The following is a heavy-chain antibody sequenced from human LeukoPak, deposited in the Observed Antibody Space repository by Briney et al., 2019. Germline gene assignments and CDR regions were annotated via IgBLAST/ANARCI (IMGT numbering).Heavy chain of an antibody. D-gene: IGHD1-26*01. J-gene: IGHJ4*02. Sequence: SETLSLTCTVSGGSISSYYWSWIRQPPGKGLEWIGYIYYSGSTNYNPSLKSRVTLSVDTSKNQFSLKLSSVTAADTAVYYCAREWELLGEFDYWGQGTLVTVSS. CDR2: IYYSGST. CDR3: AREWELLGEFDY. CDR1: GGSISSYY. V-gene: IGHV4-59*01.